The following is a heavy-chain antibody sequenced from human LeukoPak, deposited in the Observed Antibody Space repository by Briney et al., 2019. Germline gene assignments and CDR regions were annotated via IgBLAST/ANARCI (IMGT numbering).Heavy chain of an antibody. CDR2: IVHSGST. CDR3: ARGGMVRL. V-gene: IGHV4-34*01. J-gene: IGHJ6*02. D-gene: IGHD3-10*01. Sequence: PSETLSLTCAVYGGSFSDYYWSWIRQPPGKGLEWIGEIVHSGSTNYNPPLKSRVTISVDTSKKQFSLKLSSVTAADTAMYYCARGGMVRLWGQGTTVIVSS. CDR1: GGSFSDYY.